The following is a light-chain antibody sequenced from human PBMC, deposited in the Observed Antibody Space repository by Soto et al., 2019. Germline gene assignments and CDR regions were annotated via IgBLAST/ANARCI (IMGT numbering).Light chain of an antibody. CDR1: QSVSSSY. V-gene: IGKV3-20*01. CDR3: QQYGLSPRT. J-gene: IGKJ1*01. Sequence: EIVLTQSPGTLFLSPGERATLSCRASQSVSSSYLAWYQQKPGQAPRLFIYASSIRATGIPDRFSGSGSGTDFTLTISRLEPEDFAVYYCQQYGLSPRTFGRGTKVEIK. CDR2: ASS.